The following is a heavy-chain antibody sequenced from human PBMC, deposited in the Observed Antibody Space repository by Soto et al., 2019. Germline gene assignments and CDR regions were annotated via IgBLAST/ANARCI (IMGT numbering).Heavy chain of an antibody. D-gene: IGHD5-18*01. J-gene: IGHJ4*02. CDR2: ITSSISYT. V-gene: IGHV3-11*06. Sequence: QVQLVESGGGLVKPGGALRLPCAASGFNFSDYYMSWIRQAPGKGLGGVSYITSSISYTNYADSVKGRFTISRDNAKNSLYLQMNSLRAEDTAVYYCARYIYGYVDYWGQGTLVTVSS. CDR1: GFNFSDYY. CDR3: ARYIYGYVDY.